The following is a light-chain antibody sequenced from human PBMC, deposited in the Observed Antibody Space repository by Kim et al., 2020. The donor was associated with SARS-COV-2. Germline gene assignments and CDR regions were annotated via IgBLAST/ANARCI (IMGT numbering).Light chain of an antibody. CDR3: LQDYNYPLT. CDR1: QGIRND. CDR2: AAS. J-gene: IGKJ4*01. Sequence: AIQMTQSPSSLSVSIGDRVTITCRASQGIRNDLGWYQQKPGKAPKLLIYAASRLQSGVPSRFSGSGSGTDLTLTISSLQPEDFATYYCLQDYNYPLTFGGGTKVDIK. V-gene: IGKV1-6*01.